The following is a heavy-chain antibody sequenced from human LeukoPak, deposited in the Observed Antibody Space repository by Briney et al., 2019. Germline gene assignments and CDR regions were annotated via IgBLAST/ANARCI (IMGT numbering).Heavy chain of an antibody. J-gene: IGHJ3*02. CDR3: ARDRPPMVRGVNDAFDI. CDR2: ISAYNGNT. CDR1: GYTFTSYG. Sequence: ASVKVSCKASGYTFTSYGISWVRQAPGQGLEWMGWISAYNGNTNYAQKLQGRVTMTTATSTRTAYRELRSLRSDDTAVYYCARDRPPMVRGVNDAFDIWGQGTMVTVSS. D-gene: IGHD3-10*01. V-gene: IGHV1-18*01.